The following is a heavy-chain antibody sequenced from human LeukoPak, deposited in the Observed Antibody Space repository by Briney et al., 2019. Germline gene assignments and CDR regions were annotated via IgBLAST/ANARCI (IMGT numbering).Heavy chain of an antibody. CDR2: INTNTGNP. CDR3: ARPTGGTTAFDI. J-gene: IGHJ3*02. CDR1: GYNLSSHA. V-gene: IGHV7-4-1*02. D-gene: IGHD1-1*01. Sequence: GASVKVSCKASGYNLSSHALNWLRQAPGPGPEWMGWINTNTGNPTYAQGFTGRFVFSLDTSVSTAYLQISSLKAEDTALYYCARPTGGTTAFDIWGQGTMVIVSS.